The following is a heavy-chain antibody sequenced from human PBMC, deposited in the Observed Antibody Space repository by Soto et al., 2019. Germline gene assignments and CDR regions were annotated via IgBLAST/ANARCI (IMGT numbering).Heavy chain of an antibody. CDR2: ISGGDGVT. Sequence: EVQLLESGGGLVQPGGSLRLSCAASGFTFGTYAMSWVRQAPEKGLEWVSAISGGDGVTWYADSAKGRFTISRDNSKNTVFLQMNRLRVEDTAIYYCAKDRNSPRDYFDDWGQGTLVTVSS. D-gene: IGHD2-15*01. J-gene: IGHJ4*02. CDR3: AKDRNSPRDYFDD. V-gene: IGHV3-23*01. CDR1: GFTFGTYA.